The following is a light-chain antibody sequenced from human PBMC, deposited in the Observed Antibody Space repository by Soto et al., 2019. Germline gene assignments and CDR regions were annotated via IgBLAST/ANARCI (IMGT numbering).Light chain of an antibody. CDR3: QVWDSSSAHPGV. V-gene: IGLV3-21*02. Sequence: SSELTQPPSVSVAPGQTARITCGGSNIGSKSVHWYQQKPGQAPVLVVYDDSDRPSGIPERFSGSNSGNTATLTISRVEAGDEADYYCQVWDSSSAHPGVFGGGTKLTVL. J-gene: IGLJ3*02. CDR1: NIGSKS. CDR2: DDS.